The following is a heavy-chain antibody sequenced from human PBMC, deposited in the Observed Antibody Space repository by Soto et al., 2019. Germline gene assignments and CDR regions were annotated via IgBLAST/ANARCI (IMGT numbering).Heavy chain of an antibody. J-gene: IGHJ5*02. Sequence: GSSVKVSCKVSGYSLSELSIHWVRQAQGGGLEWMGGYAREKGETIDAQKFQGRVTMTEDSPEDTPYMQLRSLRSEDTAVYYCAIDIGRINQFDLWG. CDR2: YAREKGET. CDR3: AIDIGRINQFDL. D-gene: IGHD3-3*01. CDR1: GYSLSELS. V-gene: IGHV1-24*01.